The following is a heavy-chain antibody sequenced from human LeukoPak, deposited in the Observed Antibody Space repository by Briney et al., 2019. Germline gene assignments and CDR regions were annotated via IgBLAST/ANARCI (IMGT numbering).Heavy chain of an antibody. D-gene: IGHD3-10*01. CDR3: ARDVYYGSGSPRLDY. Sequence: PGGSLRLSCAASGFTFSSYSMNWVRQAPGKGLEWVSSITSSSSYIYYADSVKGRFTISRDNAKNSLYLQMNSLRAEDTAVYYCARDVYYGSGSPRLDYWGQGTLVTVSS. J-gene: IGHJ4*02. CDR2: ITSSSSYI. V-gene: IGHV3-21*01. CDR1: GFTFSSYS.